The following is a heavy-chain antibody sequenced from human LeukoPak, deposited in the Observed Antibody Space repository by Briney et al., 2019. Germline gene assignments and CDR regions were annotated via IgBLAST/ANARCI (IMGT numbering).Heavy chain of an antibody. J-gene: IGHJ4*02. D-gene: IGHD3-3*01. Sequence: GASVKVSCKASGYTFTSYGISWVRQAPGQGLEWMGWISAYNGNTNYAQKLQGRVTMTTDTSTSTAYMELRSLRSDDTAVYYCARDHQYYDFWSGYYNPPGDYWGQGTLVTVSS. V-gene: IGHV1-18*01. CDR2: ISAYNGNT. CDR1: GYTFTSYG. CDR3: ARDHQYYDFWSGYYNPPGDY.